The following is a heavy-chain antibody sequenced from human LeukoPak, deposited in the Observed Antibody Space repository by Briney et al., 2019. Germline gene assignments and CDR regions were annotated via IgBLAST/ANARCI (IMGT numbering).Heavy chain of an antibody. CDR3: ARGGDIVVVPAATGPKGTFDY. CDR1: DGSFSGYY. D-gene: IGHD2-2*01. J-gene: IGHJ4*02. Sequence: SETLSLTCAVYDGSFSGYYWSWIRQPPGKGLEWIGEINHSGSTNYNPSLKSRVTISVDTSKNQFSLKLSSVTAADTAVYYCARGGDIVVVPAATGPKGTFDYWGQGTLVTVSS. V-gene: IGHV4-34*01. CDR2: INHSGST.